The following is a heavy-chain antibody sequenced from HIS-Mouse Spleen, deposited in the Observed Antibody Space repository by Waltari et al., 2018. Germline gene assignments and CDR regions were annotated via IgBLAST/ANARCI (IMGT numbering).Heavy chain of an antibody. CDR2: IYYSGST. V-gene: IGHV4-39*07. CDR3: AREIPYSSSWYDWYFDL. J-gene: IGHJ2*01. Sequence: QLQLQESGPGLVKPSETLSLTCTVSGGPIRSNSYYWAWIRQPPGKGLEWIGSIYYSGSTYYNPSLKSRVTISVDTSKNQFSLKLSSVTAADTAVYYCAREIPYSSSWYDWYFDLWGRGTLVTVSS. CDR1: GGPIRSNSYY. D-gene: IGHD6-13*01.